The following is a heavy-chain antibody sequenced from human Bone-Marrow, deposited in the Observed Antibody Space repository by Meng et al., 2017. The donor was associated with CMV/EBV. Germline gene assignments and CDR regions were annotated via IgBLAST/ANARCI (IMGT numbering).Heavy chain of an antibody. CDR1: GYTFTTYA. J-gene: IGHJ4*02. V-gene: IGHV1-18*01. CDR2: ISAYNGHT. D-gene: IGHD4-11*01. Sequence: ASVKVSCKASGYTFTTYAISWVRQAPGQGLEWMGWISAYNGHTDYAPKVHGRVTMTTDTSTSTAYMELRSLRSDGTAVYYCARGDDHTNYVGYFDSWGQGTLVTVSS. CDR3: ARGDDHTNYVGYFDS.